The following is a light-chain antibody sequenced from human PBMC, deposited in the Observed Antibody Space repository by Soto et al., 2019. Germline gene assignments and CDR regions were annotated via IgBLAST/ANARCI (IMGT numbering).Light chain of an antibody. CDR1: SSNIGSNT. Sequence: QSVLTQPPSASGTPGQRVTISCSGSSSNIGSNTVNWYQQLPGTAPKLLIYSNNQRPSGVPDRFSGSKSGTSASLAISGLQSEDEADYYCQSYDRSLSARVFGGGTQLTVL. V-gene: IGLV1-44*01. J-gene: IGLJ3*02. CDR2: SNN. CDR3: QSYDRSLSARV.